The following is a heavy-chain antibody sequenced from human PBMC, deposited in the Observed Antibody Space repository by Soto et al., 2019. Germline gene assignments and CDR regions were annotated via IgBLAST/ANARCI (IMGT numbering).Heavy chain of an antibody. CDR3: ARRSGHYYDSSGYHYYFDY. CDR2: IYPGDSDT. Sequence: GESLKISCKGSGYSFTSYWIGWVRQMPGKGLEWMGIIYPGDSDTRYSPSFQGQVTISADKSISTAYLQRSSLKASDTAMYYCARRSGHYYDSSGYHYYFDYWGQGTLVTVSS. D-gene: IGHD3-22*01. J-gene: IGHJ4*02. CDR1: GYSFTSYW. V-gene: IGHV5-51*01.